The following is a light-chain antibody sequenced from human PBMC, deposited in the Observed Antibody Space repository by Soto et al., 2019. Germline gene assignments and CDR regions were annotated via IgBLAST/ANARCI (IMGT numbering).Light chain of an antibody. CDR2: GAS. Sequence: EIVLTRSPGTLSLSPGQRATLSCRASQSVSSSYLAWYQQKPGQAPRLLIYGASSRANGIPDRFSGSGSGTDFTLTISRLEPEDFAVYYCQQYGYSSWTFGQGTKVDIK. CDR3: QQYGYSSWT. CDR1: QSVSSSY. J-gene: IGKJ1*01. V-gene: IGKV3-20*01.